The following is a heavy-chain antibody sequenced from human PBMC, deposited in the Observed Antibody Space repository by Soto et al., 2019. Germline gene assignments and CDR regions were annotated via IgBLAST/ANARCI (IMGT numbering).Heavy chain of an antibody. CDR3: ARCRAKYYYDSSGYTAVLDY. J-gene: IGHJ4*02. CDR2: IIPVFATT. CDR1: GGMFSSYA. V-gene: IGHV1-69*13. D-gene: IGHD3-22*01. Sequence: SVKVSCKAPGGMFSSYAISWVRQAPVQGLEWMGGIIPVFATTHYARKFQGRLTITADESTTTAYMELTSLRSEDTAVYYCARCRAKYYYDSSGYTAVLDYWGQGTLVTVYS.